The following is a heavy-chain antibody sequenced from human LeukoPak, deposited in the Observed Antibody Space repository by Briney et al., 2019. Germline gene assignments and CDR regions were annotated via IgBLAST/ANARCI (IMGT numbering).Heavy chain of an antibody. V-gene: IGHV3-30*04. D-gene: IGHD1-1*01. CDR1: GFTFSSFA. Sequence: GGSLRLSCAASGFTFSSFAMHWVRQVPDKGLEWVAVISFDGSNKYYADSVKGRFTISRDNSKNTLYLQMNSLRAEDTALYYCAIDRNWNDVSAIDYWGQGTLVTVSS. CDR2: ISFDGSNK. CDR3: AIDRNWNDVSAIDY. J-gene: IGHJ4*02.